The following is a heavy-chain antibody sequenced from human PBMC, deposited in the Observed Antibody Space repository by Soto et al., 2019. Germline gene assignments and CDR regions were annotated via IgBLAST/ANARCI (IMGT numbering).Heavy chain of an antibody. D-gene: IGHD3-22*01. Sequence: GGSLRLSCAASGFTFSSYSMNWVRQAPGKGLEWVSYISSSSSTIYYADSVKGRFTISRDNAKNSLYLQMNSLRDEDTAVYYCARDRFDSSGYYYYYYGMDVWGQGTTVTVSS. CDR3: ARDRFDSSGYYYYYYGMDV. CDR2: ISSSSSTI. CDR1: GFTFSSYS. V-gene: IGHV3-48*02. J-gene: IGHJ6*02.